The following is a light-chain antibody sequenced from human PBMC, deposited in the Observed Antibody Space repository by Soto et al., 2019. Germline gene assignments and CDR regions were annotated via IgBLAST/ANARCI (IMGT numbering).Light chain of an antibody. Sequence: EIVLTQTPLSLPATPGEPASIACRSSQSLLDRDDGNMYLDWYLQKPGQSPQLLIYTVSYRAPVLPDRFSGVWSGTDFTLLSSRVEADDVGVYYCMQRLEFPLTFGGGTKVEIK. CDR1: QSLLDRDDGNMY. CDR2: TVS. V-gene: IGKV2-40*01. J-gene: IGKJ4*01. CDR3: MQRLEFPLT.